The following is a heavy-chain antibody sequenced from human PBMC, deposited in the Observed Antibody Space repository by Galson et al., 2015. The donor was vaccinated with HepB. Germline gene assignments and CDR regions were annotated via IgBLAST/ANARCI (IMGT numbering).Heavy chain of an antibody. D-gene: IGHD2-8*01. CDR1: GFTFSDSY. Sequence: SLRLSCAASGFTFSDSYMSWIRQAPGKGLEWVSYISSSTSYTNYADSVKGRFTISRDNAKNSLYLQMNSLRAEDTAVYYCARSGFCTNGACYTWNRYFDLWGRGTLVTVSS. V-gene: IGHV3-11*06. J-gene: IGHJ2*01. CDR3: ARSGFCTNGACYTWNRYFDL. CDR2: ISSSTSYT.